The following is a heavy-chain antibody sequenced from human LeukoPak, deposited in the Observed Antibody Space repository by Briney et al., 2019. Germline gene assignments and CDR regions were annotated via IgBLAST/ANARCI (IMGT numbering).Heavy chain of an antibody. CDR1: GFTFSSYG. Sequence: GGSLRLSCAASGFTFSSYGMHWVRQAPGKGLEWVAFIRYDGSNKYYADSVKGRFTISRDNSKNTLYLQMNSLRAEDTAVYYCAKDRPEARGVISDDAFDIWGQGTMVTVSS. CDR2: IRYDGSNK. V-gene: IGHV3-30*02. CDR3: AKDRPEARGVISDDAFDI. D-gene: IGHD3-10*01. J-gene: IGHJ3*02.